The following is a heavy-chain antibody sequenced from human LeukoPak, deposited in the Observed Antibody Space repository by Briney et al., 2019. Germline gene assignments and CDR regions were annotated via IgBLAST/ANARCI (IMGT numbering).Heavy chain of an antibody. D-gene: IGHD3-10*02. CDR3: AELGITMIGGV. CDR2: ISSSGSTI. J-gene: IGHJ6*04. Sequence: GGSLRLSCAASGFTFSNYAMSWVRQAPGKGLEWVSDISSSGSTIYYADSVKGRFTISRDSAKNSLYLQMNSLRAEDTAVYSCAELGITMIGGVWGKGTTVTISS. V-gene: IGHV3-48*03. CDR1: GFTFSNYA.